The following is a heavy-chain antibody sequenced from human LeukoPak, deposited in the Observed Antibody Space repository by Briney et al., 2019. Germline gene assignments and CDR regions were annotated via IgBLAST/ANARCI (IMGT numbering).Heavy chain of an antibody. CDR1: GFTFSSYG. D-gene: IGHD6-19*01. Sequence: PGGSLRLSCAASGFTFSSYGMHWVRQAPGKGLEWVSSISSSSSYIYYADSVKGRFTISRDNAKNSLYLQMNSLRAEDTAVYYCARGYSSGWLEGTSFDYWGQGTLVTVSS. V-gene: IGHV3-21*01. CDR2: ISSSSSYI. CDR3: ARGYSSGWLEGTSFDY. J-gene: IGHJ4*02.